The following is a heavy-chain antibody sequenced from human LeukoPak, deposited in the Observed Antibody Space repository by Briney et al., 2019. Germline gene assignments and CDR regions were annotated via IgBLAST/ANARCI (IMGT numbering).Heavy chain of an antibody. CDR2: IRYDGSNK. CDR1: GFTFSSYG. Sequence: PGGSLRLSCAASGFTFSSYGMHWVRQAPGKGLEWVAFIRYDGSNKYYADSVKGRFTISRDNSKNTLYLQMNSLRAEDTAVYYCARDMGWFGGIDYWGQGTLVTVSS. V-gene: IGHV3-30*02. D-gene: IGHD3-10*01. CDR3: ARDMGWFGGIDY. J-gene: IGHJ4*02.